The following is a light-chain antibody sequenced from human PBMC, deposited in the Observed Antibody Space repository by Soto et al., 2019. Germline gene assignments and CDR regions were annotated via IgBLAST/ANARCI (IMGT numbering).Light chain of an antibody. CDR3: QQRDNWPT. J-gene: IGKJ5*01. Sequence: EIVLTQSPATLSLSPGERSTLSCRASQSVDTYLAWYQQKPGQAPSLLIYDASKRDTGIPARFSGSGSGTDFTLTISSLEPEEFAVYYCQQRDNWPTFGQETRLEIK. CDR1: QSVDTY. V-gene: IGKV3-11*01. CDR2: DAS.